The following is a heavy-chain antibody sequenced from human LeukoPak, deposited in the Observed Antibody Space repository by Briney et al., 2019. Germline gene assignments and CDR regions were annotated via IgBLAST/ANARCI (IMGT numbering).Heavy chain of an antibody. CDR3: ARQKDGSSGKARYYFDY. CDR1: GYSFTSYW. D-gene: IGHD3-22*01. Sequence: GETLKISCKGSGYSFTSYWIGWVRQMPGKGLEWMGIIYPGDSDTRYSPSFQGQVTISADKSISTAYLQWSSLKASDTAMYYCARQKDGSSGKARYYFDYWGQGTLVTVSS. CDR2: IYPGDSDT. V-gene: IGHV5-51*01. J-gene: IGHJ4*02.